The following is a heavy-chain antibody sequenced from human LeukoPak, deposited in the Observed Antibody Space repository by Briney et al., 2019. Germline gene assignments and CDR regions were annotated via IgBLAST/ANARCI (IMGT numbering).Heavy chain of an antibody. J-gene: IGHJ4*02. CDR1: GFTFSSYG. Sequence: GGSLRLSCAASGFTFSSYGMHWVRQAPGKGLEWVAVISYDESNKYYADSVKGRFTISRDNSKNTLYLQMNSLRAEDTAVYYCAKGGLVGFSWGQGTLVTVSS. CDR2: ISYDESNK. D-gene: IGHD2-15*01. V-gene: IGHV3-30*18. CDR3: AKGGLVGFS.